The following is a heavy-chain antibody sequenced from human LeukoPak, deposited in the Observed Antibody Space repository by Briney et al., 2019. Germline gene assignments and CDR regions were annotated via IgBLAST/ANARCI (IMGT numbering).Heavy chain of an antibody. V-gene: IGHV3-23*01. Sequence: PGGSLRLSCVASGFTFSTYGMSWVRQAPGKGLEWVGAVSSTGSGTYYPDSLKGRFIISRDNSQNTVFLQMNSLRPEDTAFYFCAKDGPLLWFGPTDAWGQGILVTVSS. CDR1: GFTFSTYG. CDR3: AKDGPLLWFGPTDA. CDR2: VSSTGSGT. J-gene: IGHJ5*02. D-gene: IGHD3-10*01.